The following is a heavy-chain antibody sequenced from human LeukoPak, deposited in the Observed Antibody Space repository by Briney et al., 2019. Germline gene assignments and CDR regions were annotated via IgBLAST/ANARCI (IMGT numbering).Heavy chain of an antibody. V-gene: IGHV3-48*03. D-gene: IGHD3-22*01. CDR3: ARDRGRYYYDSSGRFDY. J-gene: IGHJ4*02. CDR1: GFTFSSYE. Sequence: GGSLRLSCAASGFTFSSYEMNWVRQAPGKGLEWVSYISSSGSTIYYADSVKGRSTISRDNAKNSLYLQMNSLRAEDTAVYYCARDRGRYYYDSSGRFDYWGQGTLVTVSS. CDR2: ISSSGSTI.